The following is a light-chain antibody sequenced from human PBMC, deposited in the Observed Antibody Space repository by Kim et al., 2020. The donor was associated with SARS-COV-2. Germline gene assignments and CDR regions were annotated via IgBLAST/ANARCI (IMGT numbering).Light chain of an antibody. CDR3: QSYNRDNVI. V-gene: IGLV6-57*03. CDR2: EDD. CDR1: GGDIGDNY. J-gene: IGLJ2*01. Sequence: GKTVTNSCTRSGGDIGDNYVQWYQQRPGGVPTTVIYEDDQRPSGVSDRFSGSIDNSSNSASLTISGLRTEDAADYYCQSYNRDNVIFGGGTQLTVL.